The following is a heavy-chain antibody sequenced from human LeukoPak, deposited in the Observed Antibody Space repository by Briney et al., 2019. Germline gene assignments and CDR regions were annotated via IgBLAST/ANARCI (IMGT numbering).Heavy chain of an antibody. V-gene: IGHV3-74*01. Sequence: GGSLRLSCSASGFTYSAYWMHWVRQAPGKGLVWDSYVDNDGRGTAYVDSVKGRFTISRDNAKNTVYLQMNSLRVDDTAVYYCARDGSGSIDLDHWGQGTLVTVSS. CDR3: ARDGSGSIDLDH. CDR2: VDNDGRGT. D-gene: IGHD3-3*01. J-gene: IGHJ4*02. CDR1: GFTYSAYW.